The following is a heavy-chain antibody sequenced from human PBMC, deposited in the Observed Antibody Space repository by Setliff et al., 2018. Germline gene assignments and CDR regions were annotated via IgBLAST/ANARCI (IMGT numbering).Heavy chain of an antibody. Sequence: SETLSLTCTVSGGSISSGGYYWSWMRQHPGKGLEWIGYIYYSGSTSYYNPSLKSRVTISVDTSKNQFSLKLSAVTAADTAVYYCARGRNIAARLLDSWGQGILVTVSS. J-gene: IGHJ4*02. CDR2: IYYSGSTS. CDR3: ARGRNIAARLLDS. CDR1: GGSISSGGYY. D-gene: IGHD6-6*01. V-gene: IGHV4-31*03.